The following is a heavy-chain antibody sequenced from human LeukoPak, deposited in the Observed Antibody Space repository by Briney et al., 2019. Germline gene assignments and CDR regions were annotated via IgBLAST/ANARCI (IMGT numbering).Heavy chain of an antibody. CDR3: VRWVYSSGWVFDY. CDR1: GFPFSRYW. Sequence: GGSLRLSCAASGFPFSRYWMSWVRQAPGKGLEWVANIKEDGSEKHYVDSVRGRFTISRDNAKNSLYLQMNSLRADDTAVYYCVRWVYSSGWVFDYWGQGTLVTVSS. D-gene: IGHD6-19*01. CDR2: IKEDGSEK. V-gene: IGHV3-7*01. J-gene: IGHJ4*02.